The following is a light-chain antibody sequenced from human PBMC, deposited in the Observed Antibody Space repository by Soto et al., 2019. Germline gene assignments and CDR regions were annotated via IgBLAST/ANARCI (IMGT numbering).Light chain of an antibody. CDR3: QQYFASSWT. V-gene: IGKV3-20*01. CDR2: ATS. CDR1: QRIDSKY. Sequence: EIVLTQSPGTLSSSPGEKATLSCRASQRIDSKYLAWYQHKPGQAPRLLIYATSSRATGIPDRFGGSGSGTDFTLTINRPEPEDFAVYYCQQYFASSWTFGQGTKVDIK. J-gene: IGKJ1*01.